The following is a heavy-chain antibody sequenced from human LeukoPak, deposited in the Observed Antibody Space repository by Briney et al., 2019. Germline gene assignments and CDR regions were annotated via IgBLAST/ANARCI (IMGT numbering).Heavy chain of an antibody. CDR2: INGDGSST. CDR3: ARVGELDY. Sequence: PGGSLRLSCAASGFTFSNYWMHWVRQAPGKGLVWVSRINGDGSSTTYADSVKGRFTVSRDNAQNSVYLQMNSLRDEDTAVYYCARVGELDYWGQGTLVTVSS. D-gene: IGHD1-26*01. J-gene: IGHJ4*02. V-gene: IGHV3-74*01. CDR1: GFTFSNYW.